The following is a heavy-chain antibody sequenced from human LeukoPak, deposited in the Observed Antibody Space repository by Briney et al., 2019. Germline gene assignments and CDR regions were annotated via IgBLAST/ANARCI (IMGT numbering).Heavy chain of an antibody. J-gene: IGHJ6*03. CDR2: IKQDAGEK. CDR1: GFTFNNYW. V-gene: IGHV3-7*01. CDR3: ARAPRYYYYYMDV. Sequence: GGSLRLSCAASGFTFNNYWMSWVRQAPGKGLEWVANIKQDAGEKYYVDSVKGRFTISRDNAKNSLYLQMNSLRAEDTAVYYCARAPRYYYYYMDVWGKGTTVTVSS.